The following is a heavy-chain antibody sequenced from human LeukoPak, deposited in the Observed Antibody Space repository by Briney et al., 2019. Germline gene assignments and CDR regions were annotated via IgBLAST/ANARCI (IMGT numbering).Heavy chain of an antibody. CDR3: ARGKHYYDSGSPFDF. Sequence: PVASVKVSCKASGYTFTSYYIYWVRQAPGQGLEWMGVINPSGGSTTYAQKFQGRVTMTRDTSTSTVYMELSSLRSEDTAMFYCARGKHYYDSGSPFDFWGQGTMVTVSS. V-gene: IGHV1-46*01. J-gene: IGHJ3*01. CDR2: INPSGGST. CDR1: GYTFTSYY. D-gene: IGHD3-22*01.